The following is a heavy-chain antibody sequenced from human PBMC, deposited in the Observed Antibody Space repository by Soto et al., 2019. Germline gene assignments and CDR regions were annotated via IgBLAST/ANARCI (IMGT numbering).Heavy chain of an antibody. CDR2: ISGSGGRS. J-gene: IGHJ4*02. D-gene: IGHD3-16*01. CDR3: AKAYFVWSSEQPYYFDY. CDR1: GFTFSNYA. V-gene: IGHV3-23*01. Sequence: EVQLLDSGGGLVQPGGSLRLSCAASGFTFSNYAMTWVRQGPGKGLEWVSGISGSGGRSYYADSVKGRFTISRDNSKSTLYLQLNSLRDEDTDVYYCAKAYFVWSSEQPYYFDYWGQGTLVTVSS.